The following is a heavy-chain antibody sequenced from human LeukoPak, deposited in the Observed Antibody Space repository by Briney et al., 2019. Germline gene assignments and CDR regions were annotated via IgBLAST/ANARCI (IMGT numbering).Heavy chain of an antibody. D-gene: IGHD5-18*01. J-gene: IGHJ6*02. CDR1: GFTFSSYG. Sequence: PGGSLRLSCAASGFTFSSYGMHWVRQAPGKGLEWVALISYDGSHKYYADSVKGRFTISRDSSKNTLYLQMNSLRAEDTAVYYCAKGDEYNNGALGGMDVWGQGTTVTVSS. V-gene: IGHV3-30*18. CDR2: ISYDGSHK. CDR3: AKGDEYNNGALGGMDV.